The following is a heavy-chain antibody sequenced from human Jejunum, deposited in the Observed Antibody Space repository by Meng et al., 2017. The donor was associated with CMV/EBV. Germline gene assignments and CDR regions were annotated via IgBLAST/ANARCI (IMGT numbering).Heavy chain of an antibody. V-gene: IGHV3-43*01. J-gene: IGHJ4*02. CDR1: GFRFDDYA. D-gene: IGHD4-23*01. CDR3: ARAVASNYYDY. CDR2: ISWNSRDT. Sequence: CVGAGFRFDDYAMHWVRQIPGTGLEWVSLISWNSRDTDYADSVRGRFTISRDNNKNSLYLEMNSLRSEDSGLYYCARAVASNYYDYWGQGTLVTAPQ.